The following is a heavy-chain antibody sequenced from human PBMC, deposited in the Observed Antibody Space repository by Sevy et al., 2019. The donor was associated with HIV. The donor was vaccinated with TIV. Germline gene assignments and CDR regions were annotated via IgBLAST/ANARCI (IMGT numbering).Heavy chain of an antibody. J-gene: IGHJ4*02. CDR1: GGSINNYF. Sequence: SETLSLTCTVSGGSINNYFWSWIRQPPGKGLEWIGYIYYSGSTNYNPSLKSRVTISVDTSKTQFSLKLTFVTAADTAVYYCARESIAAIGDFDYWGQGTLVTVSS. D-gene: IGHD6-13*01. CDR3: ARESIAAIGDFDY. V-gene: IGHV4-59*01. CDR2: IYYSGST.